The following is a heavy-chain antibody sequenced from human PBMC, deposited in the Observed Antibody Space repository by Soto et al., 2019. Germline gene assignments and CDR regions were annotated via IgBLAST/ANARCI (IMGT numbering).Heavy chain of an antibody. CDR1: GGSISSSNW. J-gene: IGHJ6*02. CDR2: IYHSGST. CDR3: ARIALVVPAAPYYYGMDV. D-gene: IGHD2-2*01. Sequence: PSETLSLTCAVSGGSISSSNWWSWVRQPPGKGLEWIGEIYHSGSTNYNPSLKSRVTISVDKSKNQFSLKLSSVTAADTAVYYCARIALVVPAAPYYYGMDVWGQGPTVTVSS. V-gene: IGHV4-4*02.